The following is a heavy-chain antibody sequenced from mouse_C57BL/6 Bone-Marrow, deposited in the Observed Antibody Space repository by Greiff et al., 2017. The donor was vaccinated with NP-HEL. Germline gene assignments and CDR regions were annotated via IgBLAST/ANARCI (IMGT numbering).Heavy chain of an antibody. D-gene: IGHD2-13*01. Sequence: EVQVVESGGGLVKPGGSLKLSCAASGFTFSSYAMSWVRQTPEKRLEWVATISDGGSYTSYPDNVKGRFTISRDNAKNNLYLQMSHLKSEDTAMYYCARGGVRCYWYFDVWGTGTTVTVSS. V-gene: IGHV5-4*01. J-gene: IGHJ1*03. CDR3: ARGGVRCYWYFDV. CDR1: GFTFSSYA. CDR2: ISDGGSYT.